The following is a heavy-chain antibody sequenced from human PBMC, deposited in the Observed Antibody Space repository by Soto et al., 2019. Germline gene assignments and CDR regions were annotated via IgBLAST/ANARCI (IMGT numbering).Heavy chain of an antibody. J-gene: IGHJ6*02. D-gene: IGHD6-6*01. V-gene: IGHV3-74*01. CDR3: ARDLYSSSFYGMDV. CDR1: GFTFSSYG. CDR2: INSDGSST. Sequence: VQLVESGGGVVQPGRSLRLSCAASGFTFSSYGMHWVRQAPGKGLVWVSRINSDGSSTSYADSVKGRFTISRDNAKNTLYLQMNSLRAEDTAVYYCARDLYSSSFYGMDVWGQGTTVTVSS.